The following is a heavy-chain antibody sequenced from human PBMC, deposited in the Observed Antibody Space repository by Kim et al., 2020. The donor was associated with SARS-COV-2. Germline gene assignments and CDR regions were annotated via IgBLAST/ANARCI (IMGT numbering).Heavy chain of an antibody. V-gene: IGHV3-33*03. CDR3: AKAIGDGPGVGLDI. CDR1: GFRFSSYG. CDR2: IWYAGSVK. Sequence: GGSLRLSCGASGFRFSSYGMHWVRQAPGKGLEWVAVIWYAGSVKYYGDSVKDRFTISRDQSEKKLYLQMNSLRVDDTATYYCAKAIGDGPGVGLDIWGEGTKVTVSP. J-gene: IGHJ3*02. D-gene: IGHD3-16*02.